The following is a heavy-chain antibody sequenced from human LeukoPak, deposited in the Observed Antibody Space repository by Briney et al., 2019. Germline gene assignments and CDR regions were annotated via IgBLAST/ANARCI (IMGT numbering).Heavy chain of an antibody. J-gene: IGHJ4*02. CDR1: GFTFSTYW. CDR2: IKEDGSEK. CDR3: ARDYTGGWNDY. Sequence: PGGSLRLSCVASGFTFSTYWITWVRQATGKGLECVAKIKEDGSEKHYVDSVKGRFTISRDNAKNSLYLQMNSLRAEDTAVYYCARDYTGGWNDYWGQGTLVTVSS. V-gene: IGHV3-7*01. D-gene: IGHD7-27*01.